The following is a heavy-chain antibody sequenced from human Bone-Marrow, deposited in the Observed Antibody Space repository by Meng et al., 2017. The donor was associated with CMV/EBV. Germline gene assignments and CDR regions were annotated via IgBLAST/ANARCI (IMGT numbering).Heavy chain of an antibody. J-gene: IGHJ3*02. CDR1: GFTFSSYS. V-gene: IGHV3-21*01. D-gene: IGHD1-26*01. CDR3: TRSKSGSFPAGDAFDI. CDR2: ISSSSSYI. Sequence: GGSLRLSCAASGFTFSSYSMNWVRQAPGKGLEWVSSISSSSSYIYYADSVKGRFTISRDNAKNSLYLQMNSLRAGDTAVYYCTRSKSGSFPAGDAFDIWGHGTMVTVSS.